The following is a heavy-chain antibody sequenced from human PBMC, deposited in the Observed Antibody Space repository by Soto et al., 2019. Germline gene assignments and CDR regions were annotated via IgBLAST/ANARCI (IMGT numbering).Heavy chain of an antibody. J-gene: IGHJ5*02. V-gene: IGHV2-5*02. D-gene: IGHD4-17*01. CDR1: GFSLSTSGVG. CDR3: ARGLVSQGVYGDYLYNWFDP. Sequence: SGPTLVKPTQTLTLTCTFSGFSLSTSGVGVGWIRQPPGKALEWLALIYWDDDKRYSPSLKSRLTITKDTSKNQVVLTMTNMDPVDTATYYCARGLVSQGVYGDYLYNWFDPWGQGTLVTVSS. CDR2: IYWDDDK.